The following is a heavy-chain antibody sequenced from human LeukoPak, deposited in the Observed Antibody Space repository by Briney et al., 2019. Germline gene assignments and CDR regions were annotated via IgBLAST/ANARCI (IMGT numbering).Heavy chain of an antibody. CDR2: ISSSSITI. Sequence: GGSLRLSCAASGFTFSSYAMNWVRQAPEKGLEWVSYISSSSITIYYADSVKGRFTISRDDAKNSLYLQVNSLRDEDTAVYYCARAFTTYSSNYWGQGTLVTVSS. J-gene: IGHJ4*02. D-gene: IGHD6-13*01. V-gene: IGHV3-48*02. CDR1: GFTFSSYA. CDR3: ARAFTTYSSNY.